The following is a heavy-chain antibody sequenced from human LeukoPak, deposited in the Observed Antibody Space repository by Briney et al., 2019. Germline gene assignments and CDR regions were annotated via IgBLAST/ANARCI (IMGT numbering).Heavy chain of an antibody. CDR3: ARGGCSSTSCTPDY. V-gene: IGHV3-21*01. J-gene: IGHJ4*02. CDR1: GFTFSSHS. Sequence: GGSLRLSCAASGFTFSSHSMSWVRQAPGKGLEWVSSISSSSSYIYYADSVKGRFTISRDNAKNSLYLQMNSLRAEDTAVYYCARGGCSSTSCTPDYWGQGTLVTVSS. CDR2: ISSSSSYI. D-gene: IGHD2-2*01.